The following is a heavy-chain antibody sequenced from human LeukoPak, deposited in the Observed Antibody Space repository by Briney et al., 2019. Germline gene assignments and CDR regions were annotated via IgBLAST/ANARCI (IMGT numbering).Heavy chain of an antibody. CDR2: ISSSSSYI. Sequence: GGSLRLSCAASGFTFSSYSMNWVRQAPGKGLEWVSSISSSSSYIYYADSVKGRFTISRDNAKNSLYLQMNSLRAEDTAVYYCARGNPDIVVVPAAGAFDYWGQGTLVTVSS. CDR1: GFTFSSYS. J-gene: IGHJ4*02. CDR3: ARGNPDIVVVPAAGAFDY. V-gene: IGHV3-21*01. D-gene: IGHD2-2*01.